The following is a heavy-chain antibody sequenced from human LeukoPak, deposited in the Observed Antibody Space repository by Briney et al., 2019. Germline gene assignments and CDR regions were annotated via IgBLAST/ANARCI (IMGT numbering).Heavy chain of an antibody. CDR1: RFTFSSYA. J-gene: IGHJ4*02. V-gene: IGHV3-30-3*01. Sequence: GRSLRLSCAASRFTFSSYAMHWVRQAPGKGLEWVALISYDGNTKYYVDSVKGRFTISRDNSKNTLYLQMNSLRAEDTAMYYCARDSGSAGAVLWLFDYWGLGTLVTVSS. CDR3: ARDSGSAGAVLWLFDY. CDR2: ISYDGNTK. D-gene: IGHD6-13*01.